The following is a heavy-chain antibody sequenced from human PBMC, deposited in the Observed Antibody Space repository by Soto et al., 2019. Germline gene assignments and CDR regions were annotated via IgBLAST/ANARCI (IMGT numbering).Heavy chain of an antibody. CDR3: ARGVSMAGRPGFFHH. CDR2: ITPMSGTT. J-gene: IGHJ1*01. CDR1: GETFRRDV. D-gene: IGHD6-6*01. Sequence: SVKVSCKAPGETFRRDVISWVRQAPGQGLEWLGGITPMSGTTDYAQKFQGRVTISADKSTGTAYFELSSLTFDDTGVYYCARGVSMAGRPGFFHHWGQGSLVTVSS. V-gene: IGHV1-69*06.